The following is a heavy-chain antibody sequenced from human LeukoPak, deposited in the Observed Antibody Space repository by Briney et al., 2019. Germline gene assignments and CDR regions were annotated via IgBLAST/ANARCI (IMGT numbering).Heavy chain of an antibody. Sequence: GASVKVSYKASGYTFTGYHLHWVRQAPGQGLEWMGRINPDRGGTDYAQKFQGRVTMTGDTSIGTAYMELSRLRSDDTAIYYCASGTYGDYSLDFWGQGTLVTVSS. V-gene: IGHV1-2*06. CDR3: ASGTYGDYSLDF. J-gene: IGHJ4*02. CDR1: GYTFTGYH. D-gene: IGHD4-17*01. CDR2: INPDRGGT.